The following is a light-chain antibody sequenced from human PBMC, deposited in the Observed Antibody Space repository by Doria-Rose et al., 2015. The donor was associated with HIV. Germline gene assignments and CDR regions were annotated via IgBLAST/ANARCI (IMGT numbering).Light chain of an antibody. Sequence: TQSPGTLSLSPGERATLSCRASQSFSSTYLAWYQQKPGRTHSLLIYDGSTRATGIPDRFSASGSGTDFTLTINRLEPEDFALYYCHQYGTSWTFGQGTKVEI. CDR1: QSFSSTY. J-gene: IGKJ1*01. V-gene: IGKV3-20*01. CDR3: HQYGTSWT. CDR2: DGS.